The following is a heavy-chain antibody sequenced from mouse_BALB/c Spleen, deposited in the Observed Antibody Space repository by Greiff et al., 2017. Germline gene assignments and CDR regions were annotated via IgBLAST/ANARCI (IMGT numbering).Heavy chain of an antibody. Sequence: VQLQESGPGLVAPSQSLSITCTASGFSLTSYGVHWVRQPPGQGLEWLGVIWAGGSTNYNSAHMSRLSISKDNSKRQVFLKMNSLQTDDTAMYYCAGPFITTATYAMDYWGQGTSVTVSS. CDR2: IWAGGST. V-gene: IGHV2-9*02. J-gene: IGHJ4*01. CDR3: AGPFITTATYAMDY. CDR1: GFSLTSYG. D-gene: IGHD1-2*01.